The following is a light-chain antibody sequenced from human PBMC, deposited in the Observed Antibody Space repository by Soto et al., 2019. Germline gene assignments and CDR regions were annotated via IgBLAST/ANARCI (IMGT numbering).Light chain of an antibody. J-gene: IGKJ1*01. Sequence: DIQMTQSPSTLSASVGDRVTITCRASQSVDTCLAWYQQKPGKAPHLLIYKASSLETGVPSRFSDSGSVTEFTLTISSLQPDDFETYYCQQFYRYPWTFGQGTKVEIK. CDR3: QQFYRYPWT. CDR1: QSVDTC. V-gene: IGKV1-5*03. CDR2: KAS.